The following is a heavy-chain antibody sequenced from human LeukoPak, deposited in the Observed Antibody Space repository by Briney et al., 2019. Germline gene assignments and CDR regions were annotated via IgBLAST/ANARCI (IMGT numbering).Heavy chain of an antibody. CDR3: AILTVI. CDR1: GFTFRQFD. Sequence: GGSLRLSCGLSGFTFRQFDMTGVRQAPGKGLEGVSVISGSGNSTHYADSVKGRFTISRDNSRDTVLLQMNNLGADDTAIYVGAILTVIWGKGTTVTVSS. V-gene: IGHV3-23*01. J-gene: IGHJ6*04. D-gene: IGHD1-14*01. CDR2: ISGSGNST.